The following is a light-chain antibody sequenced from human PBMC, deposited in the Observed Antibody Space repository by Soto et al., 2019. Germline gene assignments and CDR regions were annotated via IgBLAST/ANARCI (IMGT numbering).Light chain of an antibody. CDR3: ASYTTSNTVV. CDR2: DVS. J-gene: IGLJ2*01. CDR1: TNDIGRFNY. V-gene: IGLV2-14*03. Sequence: QSVLTQPASVSGSPGQAITISCTGTTNDIGRFNYVSWYQHHPGKAPKLMVYDVSNRPSGLSNRFFGSKSGNTASLIISGLQTEDEAEYYCASYTTSNTVVFGGGTKLTVL.